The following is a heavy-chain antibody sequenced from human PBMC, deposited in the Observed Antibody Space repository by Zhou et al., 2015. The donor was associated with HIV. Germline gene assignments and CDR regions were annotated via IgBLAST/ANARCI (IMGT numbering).Heavy chain of an antibody. D-gene: IGHD2-21*02. V-gene: IGHV1-18*01. CDR1: GYAFSSYG. Sequence: QVHLVQSGAEVKKPGASVKVSCKASGYAFSSYGITWVRQAPGQGLEWVGWISAYNGVTEYAQTLQDRLTMSTDTSTNTAYMELRSLRSDDTAVYYCAKDHVHCCRGALNALDTWGQGTMVTVSP. J-gene: IGHJ3*02. CDR2: ISAYNGVT. CDR3: AKDHVHCCRGALNALDT.